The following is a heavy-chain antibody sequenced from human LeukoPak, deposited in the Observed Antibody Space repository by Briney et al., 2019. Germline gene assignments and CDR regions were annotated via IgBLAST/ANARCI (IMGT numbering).Heavy chain of an antibody. D-gene: IGHD3-22*01. Sequence: GGSLRLSCAASGFTFSSYWMHWVRQAPGKGLVWVSHINTDGSSTSYADSVKGRFTISRDNAKNTLYLQMNSLRAEDTAVYYCARGYDSSGYYTDWGQGTLVTVSS. V-gene: IGHV3-74*01. CDR3: ARGYDSSGYYTD. CDR1: GFTFSSYW. J-gene: IGHJ4*02. CDR2: INTDGSST.